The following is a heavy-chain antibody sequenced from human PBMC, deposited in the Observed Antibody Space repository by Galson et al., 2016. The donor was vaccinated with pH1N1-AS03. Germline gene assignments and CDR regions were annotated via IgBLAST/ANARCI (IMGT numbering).Heavy chain of an antibody. CDR2: TYYRSRWYY. CDR1: GDSVSSDSAA. V-gene: IGHV6-1*01. CDR3: TRAAGENGASCYATCETFDI. D-gene: IGHD2-2*01. J-gene: IGHJ3*02. Sequence: CAISGDSVSSDSAAWNWVRQSPSRGLEWLGRTYYRSRWYYDYKVSVKSRITINPDTSKNQFSLQLNSVTPEDTAVYYCTRAAGENGASCYATCETFDIWGQGTMVTVSS.